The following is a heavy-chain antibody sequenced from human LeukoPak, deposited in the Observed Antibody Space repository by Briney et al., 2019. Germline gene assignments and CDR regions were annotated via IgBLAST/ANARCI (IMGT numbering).Heavy chain of an antibody. CDR3: ARACRTWYYFDY. CDR1: GGSISSCDYN. D-gene: IGHD2-15*01. CDR2: IYYSGST. Sequence: SQTLSLTCTVSGGSISSCDYNWIRLPPPPGLDLVGIGYIYYSGSTYYNSSLKSRLTISVDTSKNQFSLKVSSVTAADTAVYYCARACRTWYYFDYWGQGTLVTVSS. J-gene: IGHJ4*02. V-gene: IGHV4-30-4*08.